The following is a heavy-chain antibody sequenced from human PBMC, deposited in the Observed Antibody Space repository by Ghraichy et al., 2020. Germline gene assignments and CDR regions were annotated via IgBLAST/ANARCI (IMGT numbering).Heavy chain of an antibody. Sequence: SETLSLTCIVSGGAFRSASNSWTWIRQPPGKGLEWIGSIDHTGDTNLTPSLKSRVSISMDGSFNEVFLEVNSMTAADTAVYYCARAPGRNMVNKWFDLWGQGILVTVSS. CDR1: GGAFRSASNS. V-gene: IGHV4-30-2*01. CDR3: ARAPGRNMVNKWFDL. CDR2: IDHTGDT. J-gene: IGHJ5*02. D-gene: IGHD2-21*01.